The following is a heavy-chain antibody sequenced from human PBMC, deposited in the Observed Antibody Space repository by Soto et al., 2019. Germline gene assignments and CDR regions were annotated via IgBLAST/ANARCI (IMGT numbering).Heavy chain of an antibody. J-gene: IGHJ3*02. CDR3: AKVRTESSSGWYFRAFDI. CDR2: ISATGITT. CDR1: GFTFSTYA. Sequence: EVQLLESGGGLVQPGGSLRLSCAASGFTFSTYAMTWVRQAPGKGLEWVSGISATGITTYDADSVKGRFNIFRDNSKNTLFLQMNRLRAEDTAMYFCAKVRTESSSGWYFRAFDIWGQGTKVTVSS. V-gene: IGHV3-23*01. D-gene: IGHD6-19*01.